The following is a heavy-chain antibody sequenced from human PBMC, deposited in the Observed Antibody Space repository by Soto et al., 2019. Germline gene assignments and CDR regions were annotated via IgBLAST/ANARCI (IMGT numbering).Heavy chain of an antibody. D-gene: IGHD3-10*01. V-gene: IGHV3-74*01. Sequence: EVQLEESGGGSVQLGESLRVSCVASGFTFRNQWMHWVRQVPGKGLVWVCRINGDGTRASYADFVKGRFTISRDNPQNLLFLQLNSRRVDDTGVYHCARGGAAGRGEAMDIWGPGTTVAVSS. CDR3: ARGGAAGRGEAMDI. CDR2: INGDGTRA. J-gene: IGHJ6*02. CDR1: GFTFRNQW.